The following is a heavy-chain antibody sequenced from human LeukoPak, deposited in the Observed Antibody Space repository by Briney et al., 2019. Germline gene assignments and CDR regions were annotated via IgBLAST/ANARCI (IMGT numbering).Heavy chain of an antibody. Sequence: SETLSLTCTVSGGSISSSSYYWGWIRQPPGKGLEWIGSIYYSGSTYYNPSLKSRVTISVDTSKKQFSLKLSSVTAADTAVYYCASGISGSYYGRPFGYWGQGTLVTVSS. CDR2: IYYSGST. J-gene: IGHJ4*02. CDR3: ASGISGSYYGRPFGY. V-gene: IGHV4-39*07. D-gene: IGHD1-26*01. CDR1: GGSISSSSYY.